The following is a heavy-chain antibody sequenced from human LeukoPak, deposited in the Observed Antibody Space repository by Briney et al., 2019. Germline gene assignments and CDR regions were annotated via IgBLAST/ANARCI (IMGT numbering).Heavy chain of an antibody. CDR3: ARELIYGDYPPSLDY. V-gene: IGHV4-30-4*01. CDR1: GGSISSGDYY. J-gene: IGHJ4*02. D-gene: IGHD4-17*01. CDR2: IYYSGST. Sequence: SQTLSLTCTVSGGSISSGDYYWSWIRQPPGKGLEWIGYIYYSGSTYYNPSLKSRVTISVDTSKNQFSLKLSSVTAADTAVYYCARELIYGDYPPSLDYWGQGILVTVSS.